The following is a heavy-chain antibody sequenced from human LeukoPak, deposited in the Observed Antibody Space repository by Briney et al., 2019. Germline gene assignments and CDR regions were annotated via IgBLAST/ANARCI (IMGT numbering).Heavy chain of an antibody. J-gene: IGHJ5*02. CDR2: ISDSGST. V-gene: IGHV4-59*01. D-gene: IGHD3-3*01. CDR1: GSSMNGYY. CDR3: GRVFRGAVTSNWFDP. Sequence: SETLPLTCSVSGSSMNGYYWTWIRLSPGKGLEWIGYISDSGSTSYNPSLRSRVIMASEASKTEFPQRLNSVTVADTAVYYCGRVFRGAVTSNWFDPWGQGTLVTVSS.